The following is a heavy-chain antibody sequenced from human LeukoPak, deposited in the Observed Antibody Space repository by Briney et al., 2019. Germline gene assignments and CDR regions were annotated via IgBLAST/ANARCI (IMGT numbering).Heavy chain of an antibody. V-gene: IGHV3-11*01. J-gene: IGHJ4*02. Sequence: PGESLRLSCAVSGLTFSDFYMSWIRQTPGEGLEWVSYIDSRGSFIYYADSVRGRFTISRDNSKNTLYLQMNSLRAEDTAVYYCAKGEDDYDLTAYWGQGTLVTVSS. CDR1: GLTFSDFY. CDR2: IDSRGSFI. D-gene: IGHD4-17*01. CDR3: AKGEDDYDLTAY.